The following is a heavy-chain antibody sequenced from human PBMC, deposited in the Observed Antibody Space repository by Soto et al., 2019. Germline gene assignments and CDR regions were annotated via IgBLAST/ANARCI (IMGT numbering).Heavy chain of an antibody. CDR1: GYTFTGYY. Sequence: GSVNVSFKSSGYTFTGYYIHWVRQGPGQGLEWMGWINPNSGGTNYAQKCQGRDTMTRDTAISTAYMELSRLRADDTAVYYCARETGTTNWFGLWGQGTLVTVSS. D-gene: IGHD1-7*01. CDR3: ARETGTTNWFGL. CDR2: INPNSGGT. J-gene: IGHJ5*02. V-gene: IGHV1-2*02.